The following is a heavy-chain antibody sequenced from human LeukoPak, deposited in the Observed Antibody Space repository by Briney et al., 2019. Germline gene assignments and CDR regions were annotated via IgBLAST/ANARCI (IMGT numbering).Heavy chain of an antibody. Sequence: SETLSLTCTVSGGSISSYYWSWLRQPPGKGLEWIGYIYYSGSTNYNPSLKSRVTISVGTSKNQFSLKLSSVTAADTAVYYCARDRRRVGATYFDYWGQGTLVTVSS. V-gene: IGHV4-59*01. CDR3: ARDRRRVGATYFDY. J-gene: IGHJ4*02. CDR1: GGSISSYY. D-gene: IGHD1-26*01. CDR2: IYYSGST.